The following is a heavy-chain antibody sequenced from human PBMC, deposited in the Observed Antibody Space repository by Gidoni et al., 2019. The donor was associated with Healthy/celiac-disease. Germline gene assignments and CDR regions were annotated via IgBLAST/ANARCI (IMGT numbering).Heavy chain of an antibody. J-gene: IGHJ6*02. CDR2: ISDDGSNQ. Sequence: QVRLVDSGGGVVQPGRSLRLSCAASGFPFSHYAIHLVRLAPAQCMEWVGQAPGKGREGAAVISDDGSNQYYGDSVKGRVTISRDNTKNTLYLQMNSLRAEDTAVYYCAKPMRQSLVYYYYGLDVWGQGTTVTVSS. CDR1: GFPFSHYA. CDR3: AKPMRQSLVYYYYGLDV. D-gene: IGHD4-4*01. V-gene: IGHV3-30*18.